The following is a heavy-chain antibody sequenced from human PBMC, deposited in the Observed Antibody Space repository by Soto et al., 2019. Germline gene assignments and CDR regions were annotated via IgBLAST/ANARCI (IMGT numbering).Heavy chain of an antibody. CDR1: GGTFSSYT. V-gene: IGHV1-69*08. D-gene: IGHD2-15*01. CDR2: IIPILGIA. Sequence: QVQLVQSGAEVKKPGSSVKVSCKASGGTFSSYTISWVRQASGQVLEWMGRIIPILGIANYAQKFQGRVTITADKSTSTAYMELSSLRSEDTAVYYCARDSATPFDYWGQGTLVTVSS. CDR3: ARDSATPFDY. J-gene: IGHJ4*02.